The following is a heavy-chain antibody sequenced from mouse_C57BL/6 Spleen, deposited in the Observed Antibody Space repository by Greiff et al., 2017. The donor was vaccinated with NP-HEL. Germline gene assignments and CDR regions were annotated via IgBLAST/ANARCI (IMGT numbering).Heavy chain of an antibody. J-gene: IGHJ2*01. CDR3: ARLGDGYYLYYFDY. V-gene: IGHV1-52*01. Sequence: VQLQQPGAELVRPGSSVKLSCKASGYTFTSYWMHWVKQRPIQGLEWIGNIDPSDSETHYNQKFKDKATLTVDKSSSTAYMQLSSLTSEDSAVYYCARLGDGYYLYYFDYWGQGTTLTVSS. CDR1: GYTFTSYW. D-gene: IGHD2-3*01. CDR2: IDPSDSET.